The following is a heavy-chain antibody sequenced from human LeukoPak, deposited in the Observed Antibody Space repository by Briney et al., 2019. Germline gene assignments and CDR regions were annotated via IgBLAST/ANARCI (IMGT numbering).Heavy chain of an antibody. Sequence: GRSLRLSCAASGFTFSSYWMSWVRQAPGKGLEWVANIKQDGSEKYYVDSVKGRFTISRDNAKNSLYLQMNSLRAEDTAVYYCARYSRIVGVASAFDIWGQGTMVTVSS. CDR1: GFTFSSYW. D-gene: IGHD1-26*01. V-gene: IGHV3-7*01. J-gene: IGHJ3*02. CDR2: IKQDGSEK. CDR3: ARYSRIVGVASAFDI.